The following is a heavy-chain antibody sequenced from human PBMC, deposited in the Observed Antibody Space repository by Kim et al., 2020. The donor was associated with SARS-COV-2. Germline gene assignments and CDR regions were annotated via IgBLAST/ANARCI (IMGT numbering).Heavy chain of an antibody. D-gene: IGHD3-22*01. Sequence: ASVKGRFTISRDDSKTTAYLQMSSLKTEDTAVYYCSTYYYDTNDYPSFDYWGQVTLVTVSS. CDR3: STYYYDTNDYPSFDY. V-gene: IGHV3-73*01. J-gene: IGHJ4*02.